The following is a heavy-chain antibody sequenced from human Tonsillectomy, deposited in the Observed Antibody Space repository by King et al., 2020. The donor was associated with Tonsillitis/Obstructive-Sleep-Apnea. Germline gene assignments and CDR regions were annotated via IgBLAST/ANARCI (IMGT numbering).Heavy chain of an antibody. CDR1: GGSISSYY. Sequence: VQLQESGPGLVKPSETLSLTCTVSGGSISSYYWSWIRQPPGKGLEWIGYIYYSGSTNYNPSLKSRVTISVDTSKNQFSLKLSSVTAADTAVYYCARTLYSSGWPYYYYYMDVWGKGTTVTVSS. CDR3: ARTLYSSGWPYYYYYMDV. J-gene: IGHJ6*03. V-gene: IGHV4-59*08. D-gene: IGHD6-19*01. CDR2: IYYSGST.